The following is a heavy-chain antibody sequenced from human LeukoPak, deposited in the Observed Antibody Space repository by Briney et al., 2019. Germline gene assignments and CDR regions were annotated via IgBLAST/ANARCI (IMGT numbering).Heavy chain of an antibody. D-gene: IGHD4-17*01. CDR1: GGSFSGYY. CDR2: INHSGST. V-gene: IGHV4-34*01. J-gene: IGHJ4*02. CDR3: ARGPGGTVTNLPFDY. Sequence: DPPETLSLTCAVYGGSFSGYYWSWIRQPPGKGLEWIGEINHSGSTNYNPSLKSRVTISVDTSKNQFSLKLSSVTAADTAVYYCARGPGGTVTNLPFDYWGQGTLVTVSS.